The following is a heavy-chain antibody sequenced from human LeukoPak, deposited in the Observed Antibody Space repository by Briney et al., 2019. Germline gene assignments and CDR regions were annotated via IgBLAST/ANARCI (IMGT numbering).Heavy chain of an antibody. D-gene: IGHD5-18*01. CDR1: GYTFTGHY. J-gene: IGHJ4*02. CDR3: ARGGGYNYAYRFDY. V-gene: IGHV1-2*02. CDR2: IKPASGRT. Sequence: ASVKVSCKASGYTFTGHYIHWVRQAPGQGLEWMGWIKPASGRTNYAQKFQGRVTTSRDTSITTAYMDLSRLTSDDTAVYYCARGGGYNYAYRFDYWGQGTLVTAS.